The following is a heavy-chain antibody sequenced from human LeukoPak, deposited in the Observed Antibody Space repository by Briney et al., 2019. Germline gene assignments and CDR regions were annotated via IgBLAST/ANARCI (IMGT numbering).Heavy chain of an antibody. CDR3: ASRMYYDILTGYYFDAFDI. CDR1: GFTFSSYG. CDR2: ISGSGGST. Sequence: PGGSLRLSCAASGFTFSSYGMTWVRQAPGKGLEWVSAISGSGGSTYYADSVKGRFTISRDNSKNTLYLQMNSLRAEDTAVYYCASRMYYDILTGYYFDAFDIWGQGTMVTVSS. D-gene: IGHD3-9*01. J-gene: IGHJ3*02. V-gene: IGHV3-23*01.